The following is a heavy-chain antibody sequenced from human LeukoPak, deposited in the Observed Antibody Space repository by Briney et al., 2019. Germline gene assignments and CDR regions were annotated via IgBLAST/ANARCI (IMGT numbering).Heavy chain of an antibody. D-gene: IGHD6-13*01. V-gene: IGHV3-74*01. CDR3: ARDQGIWAAAGLDY. CDR2: INSDGSIT. J-gene: IGHJ4*02. Sequence: GGSLRLSCADSGFTFSSYWMHWVRQLPGKDLVWVSCINSDGSITHYADSVKGRFTISRDNAKNSLYLQMNSLRAEDTAVYYCARDQGIWAAAGLDYRGQGTLVTVSS. CDR1: GFTFSSYW.